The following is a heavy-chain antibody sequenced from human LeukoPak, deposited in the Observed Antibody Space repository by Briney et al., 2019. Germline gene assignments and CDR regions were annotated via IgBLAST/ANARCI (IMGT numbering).Heavy chain of an antibody. D-gene: IGHD3-9*01. Sequence: PGGSLRLSCAASGFTFSTYEMNWVRQAPGKGLEWVSYISSSGSTIYHADSVRGRFTISRDNAKNSLYLQMNSLRAEDTAVYYCAKKRFEINDLLTDSYQGPFDSWGQGTLVTVSS. J-gene: IGHJ4*02. CDR1: GFTFSTYE. CDR2: ISSSGSTI. CDR3: AKKRFEINDLLTDSYQGPFDS. V-gene: IGHV3-48*03.